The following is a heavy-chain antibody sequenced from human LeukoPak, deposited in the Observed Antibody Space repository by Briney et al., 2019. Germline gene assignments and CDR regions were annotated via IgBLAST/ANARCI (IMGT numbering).Heavy chain of an antibody. D-gene: IGHD3-10*01. CDR1: GVSFSTYY. CDR2: IYSSGNT. J-gene: IGHJ3*02. V-gene: IGHV4-4*07. CDR3: ARERGDLRGDAFDI. Sequence: SGTLSLTCTVSGVSFSTYYWTWIRQPAGKGLEWIGRIYSSGNTNYNPSLESRVTMSIDTSKNQFSLKLTSVTAADTAVYYCARERGDLRGDAFDIWGQGTVVTVSS.